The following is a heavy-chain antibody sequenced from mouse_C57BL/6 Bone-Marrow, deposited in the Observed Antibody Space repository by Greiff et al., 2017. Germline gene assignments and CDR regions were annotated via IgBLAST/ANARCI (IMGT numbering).Heavy chain of an antibody. CDR3: ARWKGAWFAY. CDR2: INPSSGYT. V-gene: IGHV1-4*01. J-gene: IGHJ3*01. Sequence: VQVVESGAELARPGASVKMSCKASGYTFTSYTMHWVKQRPGQGLEWIGYINPSSGYTKYNQKFKDKATLTADKSSSTAYMQLSSLTSEDSAVYYCARWKGAWFAYWGQGTLVTVSA. CDR1: GYTFTSYT.